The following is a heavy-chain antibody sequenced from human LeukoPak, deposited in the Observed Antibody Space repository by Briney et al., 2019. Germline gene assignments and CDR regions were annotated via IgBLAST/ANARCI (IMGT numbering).Heavy chain of an antibody. V-gene: IGHV3-7*01. CDR2: IKQDGSEK. CDR1: GFTFSSYW. Sequence: PGGSLRLSCAASGFTFSSYWMSWVRQAPGKGLGWVANIKQDGSEKYYVDSVKGRFTISRDNAKNSLYLQMNSLRAEDTAVYYCAGERGGYYDSSGYDNFDYWGQGTLVTVSS. D-gene: IGHD3-22*01. J-gene: IGHJ4*02. CDR3: AGERGGYYDSSGYDNFDY.